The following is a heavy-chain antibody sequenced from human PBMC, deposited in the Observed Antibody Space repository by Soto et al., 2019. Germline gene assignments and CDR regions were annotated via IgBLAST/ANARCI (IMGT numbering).Heavy chain of an antibody. CDR1: GFTFSNYA. D-gene: IGHD1-1*01. J-gene: IGHJ6*03. V-gene: IGHV3-23*01. CDR3: AKGGTPSSYYYMDV. CDR2: ITTSGGAT. Sequence: GRSLRLSCAASGFTFSNYAMTWVRQAPGEGLEWVSAITTSGGATYYADSVKGRFTISRDSSKNTLYLQMNSLRAEDTAVYYCAKGGTPSSYYYMDVWDKGTTVTVSS.